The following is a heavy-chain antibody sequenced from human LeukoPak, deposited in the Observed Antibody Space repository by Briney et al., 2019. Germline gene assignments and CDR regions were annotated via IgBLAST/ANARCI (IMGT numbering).Heavy chain of an antibody. J-gene: IGHJ4*02. CDR2: IYYSGST. Sequence: PSQTLSLTCTVSGGSISSGDYYWSWIRQPRGKGLEWIGYIYYSGSTYYNPSLKSRVTISVDTSKNQFSLKLRSVTAADTAVYYCARDPDYGGNSEWGQGTLVTVSS. CDR3: ARDPDYGGNSE. D-gene: IGHD4-23*01. CDR1: GGSISSGDYY. V-gene: IGHV4-30-4*01.